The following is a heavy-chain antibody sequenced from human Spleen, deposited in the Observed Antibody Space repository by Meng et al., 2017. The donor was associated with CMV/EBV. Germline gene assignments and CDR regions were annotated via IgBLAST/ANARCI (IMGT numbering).Heavy chain of an antibody. CDR2: INPILSMA. V-gene: IGHV1-69*10. D-gene: IGHD6-19*01. J-gene: IGHJ4*02. CDR3: ARDARFPSYTSGLHY. Sequence: SVKVSCKAPGGTFDNYAISWVRQAPGQGLEWMGGINPILSMATYPQRFQGRVTITADKSTTTAYMELSSLRSEDTAVYFCARDARFPSYTSGLHYWGQGTLVTVSS. CDR1: GGTFDNYA.